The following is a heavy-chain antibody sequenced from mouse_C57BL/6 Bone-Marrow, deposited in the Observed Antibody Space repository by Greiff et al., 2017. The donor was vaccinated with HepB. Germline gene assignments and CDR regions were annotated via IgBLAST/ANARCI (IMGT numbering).Heavy chain of an antibody. CDR1: GYSITSGYY. CDR3: ARGGSSSLSAMAY. D-gene: IGHD1-1*01. J-gene: IGHJ4*01. CDR2: ISYDGSN. V-gene: IGHV3-6*01. Sequence: DVQLQESGPGLVKPSQSLSLTCSVTGYSITSGYYWNWIRQFPGNKLEWMGYISYDGSNNYNPSLKNRISITRDTSKNQFFLKLNPVTTEDTATYYGARGGSSSLSAMAYWGQGTSVTVSS.